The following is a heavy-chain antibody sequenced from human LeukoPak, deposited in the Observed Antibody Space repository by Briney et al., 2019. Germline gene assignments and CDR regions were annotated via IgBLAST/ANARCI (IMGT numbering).Heavy chain of an antibody. CDR1: GYSSTSYW. CDR3: AGVRGYSYGLGLYYFDY. V-gene: IGHV5-51*01. Sequence: GESLKISCKGSGYSSTSYWIGWVRQMPGKGLEWMGIIYPGDSDTRYSPSFQGQVTISADKSISTAYLQWSSLKASDPAMYYCAGVRGYSYGLGLYYFDYGAKEPWSPSPQ. D-gene: IGHD5-18*01. CDR2: IYPGDSDT. J-gene: IGHJ4*01.